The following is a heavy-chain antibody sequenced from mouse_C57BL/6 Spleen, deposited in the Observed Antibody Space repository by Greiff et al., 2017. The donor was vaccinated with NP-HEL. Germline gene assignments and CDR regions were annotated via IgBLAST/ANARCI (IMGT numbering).Heavy chain of an antibody. CDR1: GYAFSSSW. J-gene: IGHJ4*01. D-gene: IGHD1-1*01. Sequence: QVQLQQSGPELVKPGASVKISCKASGYAFSSSWMNWVKQRPGKGLEWIGRIYPGDGDTNYNGKFKGKATLTADKSSSTAYMQLSSLTSEDSAVYFCARGYYYGSSYGYYAMDYWGQGTSVTVSS. CDR3: ARGYYYGSSYGYYAMDY. V-gene: IGHV1-82*01. CDR2: IYPGDGDT.